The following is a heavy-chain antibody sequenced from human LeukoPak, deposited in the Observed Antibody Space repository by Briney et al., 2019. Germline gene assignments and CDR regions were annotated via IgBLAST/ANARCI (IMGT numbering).Heavy chain of an antibody. CDR3: ARAYCGGDCYSLDY. V-gene: IGHV5-51*01. CDR2: IYPGGSDT. J-gene: IGHJ4*02. D-gene: IGHD2-21*02. Sequence: VXXMPGXGLEWMGIIYPGGSDTRYSPSFQGQVTISADKSISTAYLQWNSLKASDTAMYYCARAYCGGDCYSLDYXXQGXL.